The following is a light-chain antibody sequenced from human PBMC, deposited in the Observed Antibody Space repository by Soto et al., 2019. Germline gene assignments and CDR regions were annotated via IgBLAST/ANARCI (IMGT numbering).Light chain of an antibody. Sequence: QSALTQPPSTSGTPGQRVTISCSGSSSNIGSNAVNWYQQLPGTAPKLLIYSNDQRPSGVPDRFSGSGSGTSASLAISGLQSEDEADYYCAAWDDSLNGWVFGGGSKVTLL. CDR3: AAWDDSLNGWV. J-gene: IGLJ3*02. CDR1: SSNIGSNA. V-gene: IGLV1-44*01. CDR2: SND.